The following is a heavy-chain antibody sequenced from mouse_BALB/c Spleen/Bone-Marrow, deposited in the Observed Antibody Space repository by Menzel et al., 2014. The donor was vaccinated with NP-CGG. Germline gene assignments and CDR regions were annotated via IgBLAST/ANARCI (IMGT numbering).Heavy chain of an antibody. CDR1: GFTIKDSY. CDR2: IDTEYGNT. Sequence: EVQLQQSGAELVKPGVSVKLSCTASGFTIKDSYMHWVKQRPEKGLEWIGRIDTEYGNTKYDQKLQGKATITADKSSNTAYLQLSSLTSEDAAVYYCAREYYGYYFDYWGQGTTLTVSS. D-gene: IGHD1-1*01. V-gene: IGHV14-3*02. CDR3: AREYYGYYFDY. J-gene: IGHJ2*01.